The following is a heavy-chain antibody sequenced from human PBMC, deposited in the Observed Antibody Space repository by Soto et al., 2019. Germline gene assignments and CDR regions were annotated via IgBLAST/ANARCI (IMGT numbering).Heavy chain of an antibody. CDR1: GGSISSGDYY. J-gene: IGHJ6*02. D-gene: IGHD3-10*01. CDR3: ARDRYYGSGTYYNFYSGMDV. V-gene: IGHV4-30-4*01. CDR2: IYYSGST. Sequence: SETLSLTCTVSGGSISSGDYYWSWIRQPPGKGLEWIGYIYYSGSTYYNPSLKSRVTISLDTSKNHFSLKLSSATPADTAVYYCARDRYYGSGTYYNFYSGMDVWGQGTTVTVSS.